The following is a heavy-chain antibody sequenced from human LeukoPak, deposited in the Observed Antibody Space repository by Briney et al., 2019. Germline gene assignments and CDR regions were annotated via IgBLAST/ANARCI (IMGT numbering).Heavy chain of an antibody. CDR1: GFTFSSYS. V-gene: IGHV3-21*01. Sequence: GGSLRLSCAASGFTFSSYSMNWVRQAPGKGLEWVSSISSSSSYIYYADSVKGRFTISRDNAKNSLYLQMNSLRAEDTAVNYCARDGGVGATRGGQGTLVTVSS. D-gene: IGHD1-26*01. J-gene: IGHJ4*02. CDR3: ARDGGVGATR. CDR2: ISSSSSYI.